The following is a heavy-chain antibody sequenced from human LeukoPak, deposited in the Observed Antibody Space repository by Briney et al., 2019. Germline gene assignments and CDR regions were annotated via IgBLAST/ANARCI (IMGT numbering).Heavy chain of an antibody. D-gene: IGHD6-6*01. CDR1: GGSISSSSYY. CDR3: ARASSSSRKFDY. CDR2: IYYSGST. V-gene: IGHV4-39*01. Sequence: SETLSLTCTVSGGSISSSSYYWGWIRQPPGKGLEWIGSIYYSGSTYYNPSLKSRVTISVDTSKNQFSLKLSSVTAADTAVYYCARASSSSRKFDYWGLGTLVTVSS. J-gene: IGHJ4*02.